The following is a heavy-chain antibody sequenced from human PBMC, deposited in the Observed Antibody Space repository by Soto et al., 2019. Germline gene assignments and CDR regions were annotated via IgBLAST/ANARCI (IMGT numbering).Heavy chain of an antibody. D-gene: IGHD6-19*01. Sequence: EVQLLESGGGLVQPGGSLRLSCAASGFTASGFTFSSSAMSWVRQAPGKGLEWVSAISGSGGSTYYADSVKGRFTISRDNSKNTLYLQMNSLRAEDTAVYYCAKGRSSGWYLLDYWGQGTLVTVSS. V-gene: IGHV3-23*01. J-gene: IGHJ4*02. CDR1: GFTFSSSA. CDR2: ISGSGGST. CDR3: AKGRSSGWYLLDY.